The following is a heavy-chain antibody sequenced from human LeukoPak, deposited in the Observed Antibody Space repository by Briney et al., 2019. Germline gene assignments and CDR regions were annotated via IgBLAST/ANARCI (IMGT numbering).Heavy chain of an antibody. Sequence: GASVKVTCKASGYTFTGYYMHWVRQAPGQGLEWMGWINPNSGGTNYAQKFQGRVTMTSDTSISTAYMELSRLRSDDTAVYYCAREMERIAARDQCDNWFDPSGQGTLVTVSS. D-gene: IGHD6-6*01. V-gene: IGHV1-2*02. CDR2: INPNSGGT. CDR3: AREMERIAARDQCDNWFDP. J-gene: IGHJ5*02. CDR1: GYTFTGYY.